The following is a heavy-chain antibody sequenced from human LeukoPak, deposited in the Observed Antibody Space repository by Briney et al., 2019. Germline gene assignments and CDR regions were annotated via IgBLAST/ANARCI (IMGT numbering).Heavy chain of an antibody. V-gene: IGHV3-13*01. Sequence: GGSLRLSCATSGFTFSNHAMHWVRQATGKGLEWVSAIGTAGDTFYPGSVKGRFTISRENAKNSLSLQINSLKAEDTAVYYCVRQQTSHGNFDYWGQGTLVTVSS. CDR2: IGTAGDT. D-gene: IGHD1-26*01. CDR1: GFTFSNHA. CDR3: VRQQTSHGNFDY. J-gene: IGHJ4*02.